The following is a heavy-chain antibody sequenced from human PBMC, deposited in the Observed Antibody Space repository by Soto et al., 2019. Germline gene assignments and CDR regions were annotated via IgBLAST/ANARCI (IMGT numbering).Heavy chain of an antibody. J-gene: IGHJ3*02. CDR2: IYYSGST. CDR3: ARDRGTMIVVVSDAFDI. CDR1: GGSISSYY. V-gene: IGHV4-59*01. D-gene: IGHD3-22*01. Sequence: SLTCTVSGGSISSYYWSWIRQPPGKGLEWIGYIYYSGSTNYNPSLKSRVTISVDTSKNQFSLELRSLRSDDTAVYYCARDRGTMIVVVSDAFDIWGQGTMVTVSS.